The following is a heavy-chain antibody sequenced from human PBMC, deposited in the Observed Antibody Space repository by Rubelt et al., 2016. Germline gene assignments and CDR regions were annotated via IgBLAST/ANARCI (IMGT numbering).Heavy chain of an antibody. CDR2: VHYTGST. V-gene: IGHV4-59*08. CDR3: ARQVRVLYYSDY. Sequence: QVKLQESGPGLVKPSETLSLTCTVSGGSISDYHWSWIRQPPGKGLEWIGYVHYTGSTNYNPSLESRVTISLDTYKNQFSRRMDSVPAADSAVYYCARQVRVLYYSDYWGQGTLVTVSS. J-gene: IGHJ4*02. CDR1: GGSISDYH.